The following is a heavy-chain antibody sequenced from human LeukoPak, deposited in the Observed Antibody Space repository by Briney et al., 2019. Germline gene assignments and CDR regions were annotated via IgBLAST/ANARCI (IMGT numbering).Heavy chain of an antibody. CDR2: INHSGST. CDR1: GESFSAYS. CDR3: TRERSTPGINWFDP. Sequence: SETLSLTCAVYGESFSAYSWNWIRQSPGKGLEWIGEINHSGSTNYNPSLKSRVTISVDTSKNQTSKRQFSLKLNSVPAADTAVYYCTRERSTPGINWFDPWGQGTLVTVSS. J-gene: IGHJ5*02. D-gene: IGHD2-2*01. V-gene: IGHV4-34*01.